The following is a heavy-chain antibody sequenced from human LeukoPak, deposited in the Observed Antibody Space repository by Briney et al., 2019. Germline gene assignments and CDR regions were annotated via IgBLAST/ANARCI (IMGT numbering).Heavy chain of an antibody. Sequence: GGSLRLSCAASGFTFSTYSINWVRQAPGKGLEWVSSISSSSTYIYYADSVKGRFIISRDNAKNSLYLQMNSLRAEDTAVYYCAREASSGWSDSWGQGTLVTVSS. CDR2: ISSSSTYI. J-gene: IGHJ5*01. CDR3: AREASSGWSDS. CDR1: GFTFSTYS. V-gene: IGHV3-21*01. D-gene: IGHD6-19*01.